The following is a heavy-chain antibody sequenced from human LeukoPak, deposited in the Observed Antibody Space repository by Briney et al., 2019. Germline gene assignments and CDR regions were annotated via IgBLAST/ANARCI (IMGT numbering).Heavy chain of an antibody. CDR1: GLPIADFA. CDR2: ISGDGVST. J-gene: IGHJ4*02. Sequence: GGSLRLSCVASGLPIADFAMHWVSQAPGKGLEWVSLISGDGVSTFYADSVKGRFSISRDNSKNSLSLEMNSLRTEDTAMYYCARESGKFDYWGQGTLVAVSS. CDR3: ARESGKFDY. V-gene: IGHV3-43*02.